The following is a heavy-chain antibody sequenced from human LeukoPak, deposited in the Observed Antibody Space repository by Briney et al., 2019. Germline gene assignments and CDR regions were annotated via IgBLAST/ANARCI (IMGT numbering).Heavy chain of an antibody. CDR1: RFSFSNSW. CDR2: IRGDGGDT. J-gene: IGHJ3*02. V-gene: IGHV3-74*01. CDR3: ARVRRGRFLDPFIRAFDI. D-gene: IGHD3-3*01. Sequence: GGSLRLSCAASRFSFSNSWMHWVRQTPGKGLEWVSSIRGDGGDTTYADSVKGRFTISRDNSKNTLYLQMNSLRAEDTAVYYCARVRRGRFLDPFIRAFDIWGQGTMVTVSS.